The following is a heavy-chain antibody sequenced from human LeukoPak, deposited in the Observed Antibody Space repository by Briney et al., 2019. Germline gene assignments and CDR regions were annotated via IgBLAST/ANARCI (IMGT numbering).Heavy chain of an antibody. V-gene: IGHV4-39*07. CDR3: ARSVWPGFEGGDTTLHAFDI. CDR1: GGSISSSSYY. Sequence: SETLSLTCTVSGGSISSSSYYWGWIRQPPGKGLEWIGSIYYSGSTYYNPSLKSRVTISVDTSKNQFSLKLSSVTAADTGLYYCARSVWPGFEGGDTTLHAFDIWGQGTMVTVSS. D-gene: IGHD1-26*01. J-gene: IGHJ3*02. CDR2: IYYSGST.